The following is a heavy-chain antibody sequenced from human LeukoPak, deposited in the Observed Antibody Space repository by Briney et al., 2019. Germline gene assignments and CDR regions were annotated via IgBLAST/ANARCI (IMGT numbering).Heavy chain of an antibody. CDR2: INPNSGGT. V-gene: IGHV1-2*06. Sequence: ASVKASCKVSGYTLTELSVHWVRQAPGQGLEWMGRINPNSGGTNYAQKFQGRVTMTRDTSISTAYMELSRLRSDDTAVYYCATGTYYYGSSGYYPDYFDYWGQGTLVTVSS. CDR1: GYTLTELS. D-gene: IGHD3-22*01. CDR3: ATGTYYYGSSGYYPDYFDY. J-gene: IGHJ4*02.